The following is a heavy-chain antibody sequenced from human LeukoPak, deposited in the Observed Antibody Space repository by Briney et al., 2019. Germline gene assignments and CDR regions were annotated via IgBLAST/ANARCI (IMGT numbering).Heavy chain of an antibody. CDR3: VTSWVRQQRDF. D-gene: IGHD3-10*01. V-gene: IGHV3-7*01. CDR2: IEPDGSGK. Sequence: GGSLRLSCAASGFSFKDYWMSWVRQAPGKGLEWVADIEPDGSGKTYVDSVKGRFTISRDNAQQSLYLQMDTLTAEDTAVYYCVTSWVRQQRDFWGQGTLVTVSS. J-gene: IGHJ4*02. CDR1: GFSFKDYW.